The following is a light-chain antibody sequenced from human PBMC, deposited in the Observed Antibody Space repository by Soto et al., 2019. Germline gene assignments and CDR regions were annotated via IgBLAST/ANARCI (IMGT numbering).Light chain of an antibody. CDR1: QSVTSSY. CDR2: GAS. CDR3: QQYASSPLT. Sequence: EIVLTQSPGTLSLSPGERATLSCRASQSVTSSYLAWYQQKPGQAPRLLIYGASNRATGIPDRFSGSGSGTDFTLTISRLEPEDVAVYYCQQYASSPLTFGPGTKVDI. J-gene: IGKJ3*01. V-gene: IGKV3-20*01.